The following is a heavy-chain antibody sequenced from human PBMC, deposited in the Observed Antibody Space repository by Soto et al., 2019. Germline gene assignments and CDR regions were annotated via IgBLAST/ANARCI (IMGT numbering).Heavy chain of an antibody. Sequence: ESLKISCKGYGYSFTSYWISWVRQMPGRGLEWMGRIDPSDSYTNYSPSFQGHVTISADKSISTAYLQWSSLKASDTAMYYCARVDETRDCGDYYFDYWGQGTLVTVSS. D-gene: IGHD4-17*01. J-gene: IGHJ4*02. CDR2: IDPSDSYT. CDR3: ARVDETRDCGDYYFDY. V-gene: IGHV5-10-1*01. CDR1: GYSFTSYW.